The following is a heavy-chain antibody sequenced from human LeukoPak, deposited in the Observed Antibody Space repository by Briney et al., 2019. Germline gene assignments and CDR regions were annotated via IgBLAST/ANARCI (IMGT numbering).Heavy chain of an antibody. D-gene: IGHD6-6*01. Sequence: GGSLRLSCAASGFTFSSFGMNWVRQAPGKGLQWLSYISSSSSTIYYADSVKGRFTISRDNAKNSLYLQMSSLRAEDTAVYYCGRSSIAARQGYYYYMDVWGKGTTVTVSS. CDR1: GFTFSSFG. CDR2: ISSSSSTI. V-gene: IGHV3-48*01. J-gene: IGHJ6*03. CDR3: GRSSIAARQGYYYYMDV.